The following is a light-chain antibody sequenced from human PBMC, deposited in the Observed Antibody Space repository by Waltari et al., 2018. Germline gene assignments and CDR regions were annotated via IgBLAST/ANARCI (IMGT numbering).Light chain of an antibody. CDR3: FSYADGRSLV. CDR2: EGT. CDR1: STDLGSSTL. V-gene: IGLV2-23*01. Sequence: QSALTQPASVSGSPGQSITISCTGSSTDLGSSTLVSWYQHHPAKAPKPLIYEGTERPSGISHRFSGSKSGTTASLTISTLQAEDEADYYCFSYADGRSLVFGGGTKLTVL. J-gene: IGLJ2*01.